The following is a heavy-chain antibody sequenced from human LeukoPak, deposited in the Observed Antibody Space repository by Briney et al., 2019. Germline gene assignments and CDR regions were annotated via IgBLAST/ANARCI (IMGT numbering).Heavy chain of an antibody. Sequence: GGSLRLSCAASGFTFDDYAMPWVRQAPGKGLEWVSGISWNSGSIGYADSVKGRFTISRDNAKNSLYLQMNSLRAEDTALYYCAKDPGRVTATRAEYFQHWGQGTLVTVSS. CDR2: ISWNSGSI. J-gene: IGHJ1*01. CDR3: AKDPGRVTATRAEYFQH. CDR1: GFTFDDYA. V-gene: IGHV3-9*01. D-gene: IGHD2-21*02.